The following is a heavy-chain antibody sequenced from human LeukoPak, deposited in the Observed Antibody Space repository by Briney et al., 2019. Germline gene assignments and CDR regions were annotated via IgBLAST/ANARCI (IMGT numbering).Heavy chain of an antibody. Sequence: PSETLSLTCGVYGGSFSGYYWSWIRQPPGKGLEWIGEINPRGSTNYNPSLKSRVTLSAGTSKNQFSLTLNSVTAADTAVYYCARRRLGYYFDYWGQGTLVTVSS. CDR3: ARRRLGYYFDY. V-gene: IGHV4-34*01. D-gene: IGHD5-24*01. CDR2: INPRGST. CDR1: GGSFSGYY. J-gene: IGHJ4*02.